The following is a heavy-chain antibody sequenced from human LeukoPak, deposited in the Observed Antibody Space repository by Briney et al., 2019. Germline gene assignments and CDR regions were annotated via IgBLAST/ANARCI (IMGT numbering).Heavy chain of an antibody. Sequence: SETLSLTCAVYGGSFSDYYWSWIREPPGKGLEWIGEINHSGTTNYSPSLKSRVSISVDTSKNQFSLKLNSVTAADAAMYYCASHYSSGSYRYTGSFDSWGQGMLVNVSS. CDR3: ASHYSSGSYRYTGSFDS. J-gene: IGHJ4*02. D-gene: IGHD3-16*02. CDR2: INHSGTT. V-gene: IGHV4-34*01. CDR1: GGSFSDYY.